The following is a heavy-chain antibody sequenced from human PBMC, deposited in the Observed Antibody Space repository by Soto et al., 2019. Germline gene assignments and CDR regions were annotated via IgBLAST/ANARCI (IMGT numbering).Heavy chain of an antibody. CDR2: ISGDGGTT. D-gene: IGHD1-26*01. CDR1: GFTFSSSW. J-gene: IGHJ4*02. Sequence: QPGGSLRLSCAASGFTFSSSWMYWFRQAPGKGLVWVSGISGDGGTTTHADSVKGRFTISRDNAKNTLYLQMNSLGVEDTAVYYCARAGLLASGDYWGQGTLVTVSS. V-gene: IGHV3-74*01. CDR3: ARAGLLASGDY.